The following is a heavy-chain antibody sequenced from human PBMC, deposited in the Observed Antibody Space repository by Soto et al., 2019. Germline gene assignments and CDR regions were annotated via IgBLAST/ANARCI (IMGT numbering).Heavy chain of an antibody. CDR1: GFTFSSYG. J-gene: IGHJ6*01. CDR2: ISYDGSNK. Sequence: QVQLVESGGGVVQPGRSLRLSCAASGFTFSSYGMHWVRQAPGKGLEWVAVISYDGSNKYYADSVKGRFTISRDNSKNTLYLQMNSLRAEDTAVYYCAKEVAGTFGMDVW. D-gene: IGHD6-19*01. V-gene: IGHV3-30*18. CDR3: AKEVAGTFGMDV.